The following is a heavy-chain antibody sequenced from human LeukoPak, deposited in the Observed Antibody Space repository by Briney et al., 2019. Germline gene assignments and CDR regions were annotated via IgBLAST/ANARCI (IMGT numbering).Heavy chain of an antibody. CDR3: ARDEYCSSTSCPPHY. Sequence: SVKVSCKASGGTFSSYAISWVRQAPGQGLEWMGRIIPILGIANYAQKFQGRVTITADKSTSTAYMELSSLRSEDTAVYYCARDEYCSSTSCPPHYWGQGTLVTVSS. CDR2: IIPILGIA. CDR1: GGTFSSYA. J-gene: IGHJ4*02. D-gene: IGHD2-2*01. V-gene: IGHV1-69*04.